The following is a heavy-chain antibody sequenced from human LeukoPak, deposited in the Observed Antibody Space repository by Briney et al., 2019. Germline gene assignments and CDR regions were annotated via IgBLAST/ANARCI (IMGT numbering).Heavy chain of an antibody. Sequence: SETLSLTCTVSGGSISSGGYYWSWIRQHPGKGLEWIGYIYYSGSTYYNPSLKSRVTISVDTSKNQFSLKLSSVTAADTAVYYCARDRASSGTFDYWGQGTLVTVSS. J-gene: IGHJ4*02. CDR1: GGSISSGGYY. CDR2: IYYSGST. CDR3: ARDRASSGTFDY. D-gene: IGHD3-22*01. V-gene: IGHV4-31*03.